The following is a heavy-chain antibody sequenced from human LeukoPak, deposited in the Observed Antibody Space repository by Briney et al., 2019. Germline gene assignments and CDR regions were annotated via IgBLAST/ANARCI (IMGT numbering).Heavy chain of an antibody. D-gene: IGHD6-19*01. V-gene: IGHV4-4*07. Sequence: SETLSLTCTVSGSSISNYYWTWIRQPAGKGLEWIGRIYTSGGTNYNPSLKTRVTMSVDTSKNQVSLKLSSVTAADTAMYYCARAAEYSSGWYLFDYWGQGTLVTVSS. CDR3: ARAAEYSSGWYLFDY. CDR1: GSSISNYY. J-gene: IGHJ4*02. CDR2: IYTSGGT.